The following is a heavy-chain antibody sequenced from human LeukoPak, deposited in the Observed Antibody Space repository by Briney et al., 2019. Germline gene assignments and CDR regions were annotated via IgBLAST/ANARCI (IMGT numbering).Heavy chain of an antibody. J-gene: IGHJ3*02. CDR2: IIPILGIA. V-gene: IGHV1-69*04. Sequence: SVKVSCKASGGTFSSYAISWVRQAPGQGLEWMGRIIPILGIANYAQKFQGRVTITADKSTSTAYMELSSLRSEDTAVYYCARDLGGDSGSSPGAFDIWGQGTMVTVSS. D-gene: IGHD1-26*01. CDR3: ARDLGGDSGSSPGAFDI. CDR1: GGTFSSYA.